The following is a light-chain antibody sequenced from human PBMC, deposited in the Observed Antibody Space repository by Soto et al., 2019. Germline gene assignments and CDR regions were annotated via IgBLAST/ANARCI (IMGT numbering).Light chain of an antibody. J-gene: IGLJ1*01. V-gene: IGLV1-51*01. CDR2: END. CDR3: GTWDSSLSVGV. Sequence: QSVLTQPPSVSAAPGQKVTISCSGSSSNIGTNYVSWYQHLPGTAPKLLIYENDKRPSGIPDRFSGSKSGTSATLGITGLQTGDEAVIYCGTWDSSLSVGVFGTGTKVTVL. CDR1: SSNIGTNY.